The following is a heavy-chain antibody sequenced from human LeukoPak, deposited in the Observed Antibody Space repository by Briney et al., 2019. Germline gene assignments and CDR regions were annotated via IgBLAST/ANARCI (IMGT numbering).Heavy chain of an antibody. CDR1: GGSISSGGYY. CDR2: IYHSGTT. D-gene: IGHD5-18*01. V-gene: IGHV4-30-2*01. J-gene: IGHJ3*02. CDR3: AREGGYSYGPRAFDI. Sequence: SETLSLTCTVSGGSISSGGYYWNWIRQPPGKGLEWIGYIYHSGTTYYNPSLKSRVTISVDTSKNQFSLKLSSVTAADTAVYYCAREGGYSYGPRAFDIWGQGTMVTVSS.